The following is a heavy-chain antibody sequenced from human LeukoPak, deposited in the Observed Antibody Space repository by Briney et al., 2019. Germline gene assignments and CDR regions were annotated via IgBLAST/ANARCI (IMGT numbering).Heavy chain of an antibody. Sequence: SQTLSLTCTVSGGSISSGSYDWSWIRQPAGKGLEWIGRIYTSGSTNYNPSLKSRVTISVDTSKNQFSLKLSSVTAADTAVYYCARSRDGYNFDYWGQGTLVTVSS. V-gene: IGHV4-61*02. D-gene: IGHD5-24*01. CDR2: IYTSGST. CDR3: ARSRDGYNFDY. J-gene: IGHJ4*02. CDR1: GGSISSGSYD.